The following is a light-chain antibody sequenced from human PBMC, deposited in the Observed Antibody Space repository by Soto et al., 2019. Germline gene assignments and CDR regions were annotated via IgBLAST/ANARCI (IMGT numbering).Light chain of an antibody. Sequence: EIELTQSPGTLSLSPGERATLSCRASQSVSSSYLAWYQQKPGPAPRLLIYGASSKATGIPDRFSGSGSGTDFTLTISRLEPEDFAVYYCQQYGSSPYTFGQGTKLEIK. CDR3: QQYGSSPYT. CDR1: QSVSSSY. CDR2: GAS. V-gene: IGKV3-20*01. J-gene: IGKJ2*01.